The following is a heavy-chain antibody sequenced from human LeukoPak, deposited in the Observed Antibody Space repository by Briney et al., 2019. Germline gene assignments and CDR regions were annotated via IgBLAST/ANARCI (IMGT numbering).Heavy chain of an antibody. J-gene: IGHJ3*01. V-gene: IGHV3-43*02. CDR3: ASQTKYYSGSAGSYWGAFDL. D-gene: IGHD3-10*01. CDR2: SGNDGST. Sequence: GGSLRLSSAASGGTFYDKAMHWFGQPPGTGLEGVSLSGNDGSTYYAYSVRGRFTISRDISKNSLYQEMSNLRTEDTALSHCASQTKYYSGSAGSYWGAFDLWGQGTMVTVSS. CDR1: GGTFYDKA.